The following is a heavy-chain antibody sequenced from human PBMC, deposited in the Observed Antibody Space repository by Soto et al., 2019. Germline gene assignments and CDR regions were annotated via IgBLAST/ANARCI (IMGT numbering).Heavy chain of an antibody. CDR2: IYYSGST. CDR1: GGSISSSSYY. D-gene: IGHD3-3*01. Sequence: SETLSLTCTVSGGSISSSSYYWGWVRQPPGKGLEWIGSIYYSGSTYYNPSLKSRVTISVDTSKNQFSLKLSSVTAADTAVYYCARRITIFGVVTPYFDYWGQGTLVTVSS. CDR3: ARRITIFGVVTPYFDY. V-gene: IGHV4-39*01. J-gene: IGHJ4*02.